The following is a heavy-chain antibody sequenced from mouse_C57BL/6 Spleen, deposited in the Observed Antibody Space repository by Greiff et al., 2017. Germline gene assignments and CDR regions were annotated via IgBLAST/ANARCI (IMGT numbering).Heavy chain of an antibody. D-gene: IGHD1-1*01. CDR3: ARDYYCAY. J-gene: IGHJ3*01. CDR1: GYTFTGYC. V-gene: IGHV1-76*01. CDR2: IYPGSGNT. Sequence: QVQLQQSGAELVRPGASVKLSCKASGYTFTGYCINWVKQRPGQGLEWIARIYPGSGNTYYNEKFKGKATLTAEKSSSPAYMQLRSLTSEDYSVYYCARDYYCAYWGQGTLVTVSA.